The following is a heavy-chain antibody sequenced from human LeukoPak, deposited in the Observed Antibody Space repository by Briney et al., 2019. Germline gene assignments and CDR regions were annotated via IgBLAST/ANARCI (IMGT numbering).Heavy chain of an antibody. J-gene: IGHJ4*02. V-gene: IGHV3-7*01. CDR3: ATGGDLYCTTANCLPFDY. Sequence: GSLRLSCAASGFTFGSYWMSWVRQAPGKGLEGVANIQQNGGGKHYVDSAKGRFTISRDNAKNSLYLQMDNLRAEDTAVYYCATGGDLYCTTANCLPFDYWGQGTLVTVSS. D-gene: IGHD2-8*01. CDR1: GFTFGSYW. CDR2: IQQNGGGK.